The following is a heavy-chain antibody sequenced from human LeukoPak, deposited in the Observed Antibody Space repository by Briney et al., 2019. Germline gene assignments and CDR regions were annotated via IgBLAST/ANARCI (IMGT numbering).Heavy chain of an antibody. CDR2: INPNSGGT. J-gene: IGHJ1*01. CDR1: GYTFSGYY. CDR3: ARGYPLSTTAAGTYFQH. Sequence: ASVKVSCKASGYTFSGYYMHWVRQAPGQGLEWMGWINPNSGGTNFAQKFQGRVTMTRDTSISTAYMELSRLRSDDTAVYYCARGYPLSTTAAGTYFQHWGQGTLVTVSS. D-gene: IGHD6-13*01. V-gene: IGHV1-2*02.